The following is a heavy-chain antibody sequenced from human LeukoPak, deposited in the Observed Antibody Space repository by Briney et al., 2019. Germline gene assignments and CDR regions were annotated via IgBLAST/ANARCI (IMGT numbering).Heavy chain of an antibody. Sequence: SVKVSCKASGYTFTSYDINWVRQATGQGLEWMGGIIPIFGTANYAQKFQGRVTITADESTSTAYMELSSLRSEDTAVYYCAREGCSSTSCNFNWFDPWGQGTLVTVSS. CDR3: AREGCSSTSCNFNWFDP. V-gene: IGHV1-69*13. D-gene: IGHD2-2*01. CDR2: IIPIFGTA. CDR1: GYTFTSYD. J-gene: IGHJ5*02.